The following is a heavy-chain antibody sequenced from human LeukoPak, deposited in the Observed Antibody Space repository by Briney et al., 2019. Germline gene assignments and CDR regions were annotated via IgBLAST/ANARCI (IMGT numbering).Heavy chain of an antibody. CDR2: IKGSGSST. D-gene: IGHD6-19*01. Sequence: PEGSLRLSCAAPGLTFSTYDINWVRQAPGKGLESVAAIKGSGSSTYYADSVRGRFTISRDNSKSTLYLQMNSLRADDTAFYYCAKSYSTGWYSHAGWGQGTLVTVSS. CDR3: AKSYSTGWYSHAG. CDR1: GLTFSTYD. J-gene: IGHJ4*02. V-gene: IGHV3-23*01.